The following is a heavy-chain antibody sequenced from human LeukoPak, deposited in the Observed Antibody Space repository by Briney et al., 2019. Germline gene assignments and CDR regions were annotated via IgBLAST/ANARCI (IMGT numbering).Heavy chain of an antibody. CDR3: ATGQGHGMDV. CDR1: GFTFSSYW. CDR2: INSDGSST. J-gene: IGHJ6*02. Sequence: GGSLRLSCAASGFTFSSYWMHWVRHAPGRGLVWVSRINSDGSSTSYADSVKGRFTISRDNAKNTLYLQMNSLRAEDTAVYYCATGQGHGMDVWGQGTTVTVSS. V-gene: IGHV3-74*01. D-gene: IGHD1-14*01.